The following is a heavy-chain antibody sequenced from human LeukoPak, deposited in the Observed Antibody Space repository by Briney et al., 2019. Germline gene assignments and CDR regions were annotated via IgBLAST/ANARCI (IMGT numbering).Heavy chain of an antibody. J-gene: IGHJ5*02. CDR3: ARGRLGYSSGWYDFGVNNWFDP. CDR2: INHSGST. D-gene: IGHD6-19*01. CDR1: GGSFSGYY. Sequence: SETLSLTCAVYGGSFSGYYWSWIRQPPGQGLEWIGEINHSGSTIYNPSLKSRVTISVDTSKNQFSLKLSSVTAADTAVYYCARGRLGYSSGWYDFGVNNWFDPWGQGTLVTVSS. V-gene: IGHV4-34*01.